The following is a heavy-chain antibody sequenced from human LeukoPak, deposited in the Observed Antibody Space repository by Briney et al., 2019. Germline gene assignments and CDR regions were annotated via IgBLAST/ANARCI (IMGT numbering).Heavy chain of an antibody. CDR1: GFTFSSYS. CDR2: ISSSSSYI. V-gene: IGHV3-21*01. J-gene: IGHJ4*02. D-gene: IGHD3-22*01. CDR3: ARDQYYDSSGYYDY. Sequence: PGGSLRLSCAASGFTFSSYSMNWVRQAPGKGLEWVSSISSSSSYIYYADSVKGRFTISRDNAKNSLYLQMNGLRAEDTAVYYCARDQYYDSSGYYDYWGQGTLVTVSS.